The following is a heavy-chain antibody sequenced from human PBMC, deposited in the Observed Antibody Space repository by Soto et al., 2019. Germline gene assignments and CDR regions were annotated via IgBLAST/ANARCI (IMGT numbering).Heavy chain of an antibody. D-gene: IGHD2-15*01. CDR3: TTGSVEGV. CDR2: IKTKGEGGPT. Sequence: EVQLVESGGGHIQPGGSLRLSCAASGLHISNAWMNWVRQAPGKGLEWVGRIKTKGEGGPTDYPAAVKGRFIVSRDDSQNTLHLQMNSLKIEDTAVYYCTTGSVEGVRGQGTAVIVSS. J-gene: IGHJ6*02. CDR1: GLHISNAW. V-gene: IGHV3-15*07.